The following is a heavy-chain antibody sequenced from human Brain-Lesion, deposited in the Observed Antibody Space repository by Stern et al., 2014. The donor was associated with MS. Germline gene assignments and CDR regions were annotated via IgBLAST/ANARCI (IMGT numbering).Heavy chain of an antibody. Sequence: QVQLVQSGPGLVKPSGTLSLTCAVSGGSISSSNWWSWVRQSPGKGLEWIGESDHSGSTIYNPSLKSRVTVSVDKSKNRFSLNLGSVAAADTAVYFCARFPASRPHVFDSWGQGTLVTVSS. CDR1: GGSISSSNW. CDR2: SDHSGST. D-gene: IGHD6-13*01. V-gene: IGHV4-4*02. J-gene: IGHJ4*02. CDR3: ARFPASRPHVFDS.